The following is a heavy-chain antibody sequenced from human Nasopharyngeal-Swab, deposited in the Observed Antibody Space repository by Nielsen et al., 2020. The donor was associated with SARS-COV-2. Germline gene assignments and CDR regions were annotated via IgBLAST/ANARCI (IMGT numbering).Heavy chain of an antibody. Sequence: ASVKVSCKASGYTFTGYYMHWVRQAPGQGLEWRGRINPNSGGTNYAQKFQGRVTMTRDTSISTAYMELSRLRSDDTVVYYCARGLMEYGSGSYEDEEWFDPWGQGTLVTVSS. J-gene: IGHJ5*02. CDR1: GYTFTGYY. CDR3: ARGLMEYGSGSYEDEEWFDP. V-gene: IGHV1-2*05. CDR2: INPNSGGT. D-gene: IGHD3-10*01.